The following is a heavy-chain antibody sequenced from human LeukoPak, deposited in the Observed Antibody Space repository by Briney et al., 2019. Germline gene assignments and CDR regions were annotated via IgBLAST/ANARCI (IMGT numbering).Heavy chain of an antibody. CDR1: GGSISTYY. D-gene: IGHD3-10*01. CDR3: ARERPHTAYYYFDY. Sequence: SETLSLTCSVSGGSISTYYWTWIRQPPGKGLEWIGYIYYSGSTNYNPSLKSRVTISVDTSKNQFSLKLSSVTAADTAVYYCARERPHTAYYYFDYWGQGTLVTVSS. J-gene: IGHJ4*02. CDR2: IYYSGST. V-gene: IGHV4-59*01.